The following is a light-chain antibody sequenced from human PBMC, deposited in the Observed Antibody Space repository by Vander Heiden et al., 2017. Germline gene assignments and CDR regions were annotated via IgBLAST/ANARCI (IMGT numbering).Light chain of an antibody. Sequence: DIQMTQSPSSLSASVGDRVTITCRASQGISNYLAWYQQKPGKVPKLLIYAASTLQSGVPSRFSGSGSGTDFTLTISSRQPEDVATYYCQKYNSSPKWTFGQGTKVEIK. J-gene: IGKJ1*01. V-gene: IGKV1-27*01. CDR3: QKYNSSPKWT. CDR1: QGISNY. CDR2: AAS.